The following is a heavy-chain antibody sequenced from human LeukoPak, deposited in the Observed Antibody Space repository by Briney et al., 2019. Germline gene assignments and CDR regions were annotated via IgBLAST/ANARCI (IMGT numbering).Heavy chain of an antibody. V-gene: IGHV1-24*01. CDR3: ATLVGATIDWFDP. CDR1: GYTLTELS. Sequence: ASVKVSCKVSGYTLTELSMHWVRQAPGKGLEWMGGFDPEDGETIYAQQFQGRVTMTEDTSTDTAYMELSSLRSEDTAVYYCATLVGATIDWFDPWGQGTLVTVSS. D-gene: IGHD1-26*01. J-gene: IGHJ5*02. CDR2: FDPEDGET.